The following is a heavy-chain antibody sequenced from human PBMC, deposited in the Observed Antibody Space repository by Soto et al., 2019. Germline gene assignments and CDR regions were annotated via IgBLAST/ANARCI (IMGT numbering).Heavy chain of an antibody. CDR3: ARYEGGYDILTGYYKAHHFDY. CDR2: ISPHNFNT. J-gene: IGHJ4*02. D-gene: IGHD3-9*01. Sequence: QVQLVQSGAEVKKPGDSVKVSCSASGYTFTHFYITWVRQAPGQGLEWMGAISPHNFNTNFAQKFQGRVTLTTDTSTSTAYMELRSLTSDDTAVYYCARYEGGYDILTGYYKAHHFDYWGQGVLVTVSS. V-gene: IGHV1-18*01. CDR1: GYTFTHFY.